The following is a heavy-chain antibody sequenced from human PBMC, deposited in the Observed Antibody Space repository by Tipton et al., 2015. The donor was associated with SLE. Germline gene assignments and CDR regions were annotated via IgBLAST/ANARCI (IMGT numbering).Heavy chain of an antibody. V-gene: IGHV4-61*02. CDR3: ARDRCMNTTCRWFFDP. J-gene: IGHJ2*01. Sequence: TLSLTCTVSGGSIGSGAYYWSWIRQTAGKGLEWIGRIYNSGPNSGSTNYNPSLKSRVTISADTSKNQFSLRLTSVSAADTAVYFCARDRCMNTTCRWFFDPWGRGTLVTVSS. D-gene: IGHD3-16*01. CDR2: IYNSGPNSGST. CDR1: GGSIGSGAYY.